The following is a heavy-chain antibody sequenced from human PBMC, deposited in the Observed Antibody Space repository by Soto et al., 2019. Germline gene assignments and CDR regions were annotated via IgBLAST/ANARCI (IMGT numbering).Heavy chain of an antibody. D-gene: IGHD3-9*01. CDR3: AKDSQLRYFDWSSNSYYGMDV. J-gene: IGHJ6*02. V-gene: IGHV3-30*18. CDR1: GFTFSTYG. CDR2: ISFDESNK. Sequence: QVQLVESGGGVVQPGRSLRLSCAASGFTFSTYGVHWVRQAPGKGLEWVAVISFDESNKYYADSVKGRFTISRDNPKNTLYLQMNSLRVEDTAVYYCAKDSQLRYFDWSSNSYYGMDVWGQGTTVTVSS.